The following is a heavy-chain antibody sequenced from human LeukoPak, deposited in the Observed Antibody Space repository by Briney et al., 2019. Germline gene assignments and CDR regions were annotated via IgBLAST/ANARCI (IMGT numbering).Heavy chain of an antibody. J-gene: IGHJ4*02. D-gene: IGHD6-13*01. Sequence: KTGGSLRLSCAASGFTFGSYSMNWVRQAPGKGLEWVSSISSSSSYIYYADSVKGRFTISRDNAKNSLYLQMNSLRAEDTAVYYCARDSEGSSWAYYFDYWGQGTLVTVSS. V-gene: IGHV3-21*01. CDR1: GFTFGSYS. CDR3: ARDSEGSSWAYYFDY. CDR2: ISSSSSYI.